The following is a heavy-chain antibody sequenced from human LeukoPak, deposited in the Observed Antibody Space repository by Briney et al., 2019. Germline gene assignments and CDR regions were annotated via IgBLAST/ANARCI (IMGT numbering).Heavy chain of an antibody. V-gene: IGHV4-34*01. CDR2: INHSGST. CDR1: GGSFSGYY. Sequence: SETLSLTCAVYGGSFSGYYWSWIRQPPGKGLEWIGEINHSGSTNYNPSLKSRVTISVDTSKNQFSLKPSSVTAADTAVYYCARGFGGIAVAANWFDPWGQGTLVTVSS. CDR3: ARGFGGIAVAANWFDP. J-gene: IGHJ5*02. D-gene: IGHD6-19*01.